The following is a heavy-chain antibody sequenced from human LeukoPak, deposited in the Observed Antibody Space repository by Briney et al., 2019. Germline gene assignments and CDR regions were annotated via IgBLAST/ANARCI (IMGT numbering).Heavy chain of an antibody. Sequence: SGGSLRLSCAASGFTFSSHAMHWVRQAPGKGLEWVAVISYDGSNKYYADSVKGRFTISRDNSKNTLYLQMNSLRAEDTAMYYCARDSAGNDYWGQGTLVTVSS. D-gene: IGHD6-13*01. V-gene: IGHV3-30*07. CDR2: ISYDGSNK. CDR3: ARDSAGNDY. J-gene: IGHJ4*02. CDR1: GFTFSSHA.